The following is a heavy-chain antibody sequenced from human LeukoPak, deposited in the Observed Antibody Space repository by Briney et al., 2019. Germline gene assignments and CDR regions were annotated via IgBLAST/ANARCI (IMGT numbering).Heavy chain of an antibody. Sequence: ASVKVSCKASGYTFTSYGISWVRQAPGQGLEWMGWISAYNGNTNYAQKLQGRVTMTTDTSTSTAYVELRSLGSDDTAVYYCARGAYCGGDCYTNAGYYYYGMDVWGQGTTVTVSS. CDR2: ISAYNGNT. CDR1: GYTFTSYG. D-gene: IGHD2-21*02. V-gene: IGHV1-18*01. J-gene: IGHJ6*02. CDR3: ARGAYCGGDCYTNAGYYYYGMDV.